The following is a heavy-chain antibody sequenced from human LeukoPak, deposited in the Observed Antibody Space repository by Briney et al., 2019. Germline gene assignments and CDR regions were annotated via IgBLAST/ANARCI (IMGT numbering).Heavy chain of an antibody. CDR3: ARRVDNDYYDSSGPPNDFDY. CDR2: IYYSGST. Sequence: PSETLSLTCTVSGGSMRSYYWSWIRQPPGKGLEWIGYIYYSGSTNYNPSLKSRVTISVDTSKNQFSLKLSSVTAADTAVYYCARRVDNDYYDSSGPPNDFDYWGQGTLVTVSS. D-gene: IGHD3-22*01. J-gene: IGHJ4*02. CDR1: GGSMRSYY. V-gene: IGHV4-59*12.